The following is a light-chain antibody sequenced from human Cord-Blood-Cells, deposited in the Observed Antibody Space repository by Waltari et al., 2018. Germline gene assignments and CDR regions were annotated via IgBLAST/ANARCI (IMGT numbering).Light chain of an antibody. CDR2: EGS. J-gene: IGLJ2*01. Sequence: QSALTQPASVSGSPGQSITISCPGTSRDVGRYNLVSRYQQHPGKAPKLMIYEGSKRPSGVSNRFSGSKSGNTASLTISGLQAEDEADYYCCSYAGSSTYVVFGGGTKLTVL. CDR3: CSYAGSSTYVV. CDR1: SRDVGRYNL. V-gene: IGLV2-23*01.